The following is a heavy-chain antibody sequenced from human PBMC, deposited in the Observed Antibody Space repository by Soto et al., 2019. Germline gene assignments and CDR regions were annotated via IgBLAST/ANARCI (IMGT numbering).Heavy chain of an antibody. D-gene: IGHD3-9*01. J-gene: IGHJ4*02. Sequence: QVHLVQSGAEVKKPGASVKVSCKASGYTFTSYGITWVRQAPGQGLEWMGWISAYNGNTKYAQKVQGRVTMTTDTFTSTAYMELRSLRSDDTAVYCCAIDLSIFLFDYWGQGALVTVSS. CDR3: AIDLSIFLFDY. V-gene: IGHV1-18*01. CDR2: ISAYNGNT. CDR1: GYTFTSYG.